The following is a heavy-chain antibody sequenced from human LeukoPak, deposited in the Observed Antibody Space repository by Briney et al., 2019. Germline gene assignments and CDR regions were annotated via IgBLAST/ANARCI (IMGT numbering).Heavy chain of an antibody. CDR3: AKAVGSVSWSFDY. Sequence: GGSLRLSCAASGFTFSTYAMHWVRQAPGKGLEWVALISHDGSDKNYADSVKGRFTISRDNSNSTLYLQMDSLRGDDAAVYYCAKAVGSVSWSFDYWGQGTLVTVSS. J-gene: IGHJ4*02. V-gene: IGHV3-30*18. CDR1: GFTFSTYA. CDR2: ISHDGSDK. D-gene: IGHD6-13*01.